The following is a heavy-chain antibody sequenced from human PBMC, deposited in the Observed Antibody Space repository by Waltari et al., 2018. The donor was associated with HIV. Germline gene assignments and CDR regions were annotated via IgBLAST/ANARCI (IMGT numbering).Heavy chain of an antibody. D-gene: IGHD1-26*01. Sequence: QVQLVQSGAEVKKPGASVKVSCKASGHSFTSYDINWVRQATGQGLEWMGWMTPSSGNTGSAQKLQGRVTMSRNTSVSTVYMELSTLTSDDTAIYFCARGGSTHTHFAYWGQGTLVTVSS. CDR3: ARGGSTHTHFAY. CDR2: MTPSSGNT. J-gene: IGHJ4*02. CDR1: GHSFTSYD. V-gene: IGHV1-8*01.